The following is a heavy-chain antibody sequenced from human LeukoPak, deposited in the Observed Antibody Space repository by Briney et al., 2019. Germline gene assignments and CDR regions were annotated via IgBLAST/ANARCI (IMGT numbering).Heavy chain of an antibody. CDR1: GFTFSSYW. D-gene: IGHD5-18*01. CDR2: IKQDGSEK. CDR3: ARGGEAMGLFDY. Sequence: AGGTLRLSCAASGFTFSSYWMSGVRQAPGKGLEWVANIKQDGSEKYYVDSVKGRFTISRDNAKTSLYLQMNSLRAEDTAVYYCARGGEAMGLFDYWGQGTLVTVSS. V-gene: IGHV3-7*01. J-gene: IGHJ4*02.